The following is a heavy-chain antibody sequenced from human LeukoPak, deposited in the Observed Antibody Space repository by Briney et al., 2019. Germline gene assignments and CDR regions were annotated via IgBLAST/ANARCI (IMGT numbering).Heavy chain of an antibody. CDR3: ARGRVDSSSWYY. CDR1: GFTFSSNE. J-gene: IGHJ4*02. D-gene: IGHD6-13*01. Sequence: GGSLRLSCAASGFTFSSNEMNWVRQAPGKGLEWVSYISSSGSTIYYADSVKGRFTVSRDNAKNPLYLQMNSLRDEDTAVYYCARGRVDSSSWYYWGQGTLVTVSS. CDR2: ISSSGSTI. V-gene: IGHV3-48*03.